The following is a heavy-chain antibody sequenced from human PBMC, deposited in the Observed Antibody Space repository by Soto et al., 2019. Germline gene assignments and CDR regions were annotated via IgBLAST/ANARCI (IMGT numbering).Heavy chain of an antibody. D-gene: IGHD1-26*01. J-gene: IGHJ4*02. CDR3: ARWGGPTPFDY. V-gene: IGHV1-46*03. CDR2: INRNGGST. CDR1: GYTLTSYY. Sequence: QVQVVQSGAEVKKPGASVKVSCKASGYTLTSYYMHWVRQAPGQGLEGMGVINRNGGSTNYAQKFQRRVTMTRDTSTSTVYLELSSLTSEDTAVYYCARWGGPTPFDYWGQGTLVTVSS.